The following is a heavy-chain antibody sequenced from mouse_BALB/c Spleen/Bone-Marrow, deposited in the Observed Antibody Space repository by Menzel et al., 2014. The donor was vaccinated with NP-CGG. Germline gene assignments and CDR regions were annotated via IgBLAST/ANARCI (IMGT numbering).Heavy chain of an antibody. J-gene: IGHJ4*01. CDR2: IWWNDNK. V-gene: IGHV8-11*01. Sequence: QVTLKVCGPGILQPSQTLSLTCSFSGFSLGTYGIGVGWIRQPSGKGLEWLAHIWWNDNKYYNTALKSRLTISKDTSNNQVFLKIASVDTADTATYYCARISTTETMDYWGQGTSVTVSS. CDR3: ARISTTETMDY. D-gene: IGHD1-1*01. CDR1: GFSLGTYGIG.